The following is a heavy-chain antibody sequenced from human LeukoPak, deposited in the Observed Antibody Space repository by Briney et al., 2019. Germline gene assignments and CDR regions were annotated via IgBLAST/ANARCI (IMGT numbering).Heavy chain of an antibody. Sequence: GGSLRLSCAASGFTFSSYAMSWVRQAPGKGLEWVSAISGSGGSTYYADSAKGRFTISRDNSKNTLYLQMNSLRAEDTAVYYCAKDGGYSYGYFSGRVGFDYWGQGTLVTVSS. V-gene: IGHV3-23*01. CDR3: AKDGGYSYGYFSGRVGFDY. CDR2: ISGSGGST. J-gene: IGHJ4*02. D-gene: IGHD5-18*01. CDR1: GFTFSSYA.